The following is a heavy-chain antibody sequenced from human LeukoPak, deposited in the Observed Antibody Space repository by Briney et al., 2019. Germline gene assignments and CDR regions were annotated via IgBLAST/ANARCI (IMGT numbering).Heavy chain of an antibody. D-gene: IGHD2-15*01. Sequence: KPSETLSLTCTVSGGSISSSSAYYWGWIRQPPGKGLEWIGSIYYSGTTYYNPSLKSRVTISVDTSKNYFSLKLSSVTAADTAVYYCARQRGYCSGGSCYRTPHFDYWGQGNLVTVSS. CDR1: GGSISSSSAYY. V-gene: IGHV4-39*01. CDR2: IYYSGTT. CDR3: ARQRGYCSGGSCYRTPHFDY. J-gene: IGHJ4*02.